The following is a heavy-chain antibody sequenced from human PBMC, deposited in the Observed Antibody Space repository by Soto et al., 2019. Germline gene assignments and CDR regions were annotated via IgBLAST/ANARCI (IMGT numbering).Heavy chain of an antibody. J-gene: IGHJ4*02. D-gene: IGHD3-22*01. V-gene: IGHV3-21*06. CDR1: GFTFSSYS. CDR2: ISSSSSYI. Sequence: PGGSLRLSCAASGFTFSSYSMNWFRQAPGKGLEWVSSISSSSSYIYYADSVKGRFTISRDNADNSLYLQMNSLRVEDTAVYYCARDWSDGSGYLNYWGQGTPVTVSS. CDR3: ARDWSDGSGYLNY.